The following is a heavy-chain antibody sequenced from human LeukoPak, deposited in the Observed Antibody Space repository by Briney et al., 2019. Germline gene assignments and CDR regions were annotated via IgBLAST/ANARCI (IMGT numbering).Heavy chain of an antibody. CDR3: ARGRYSSSWYTGNAFDI. D-gene: IGHD6-13*01. V-gene: IGHV1-8*01. CDR2: MNPNSGNT. J-gene: IGHJ3*02. CDR1: GYTFTSYD. Sequence: ASVKVSCKASGYTFTSYDINWVRQATGQGLEWMGWMNPNSGNTGYAQKFQGRVTMTRNTSISTAYMELSSLRSEDTAVYYCARGRYSSSWYTGNAFDIWGQGTMVTVSS.